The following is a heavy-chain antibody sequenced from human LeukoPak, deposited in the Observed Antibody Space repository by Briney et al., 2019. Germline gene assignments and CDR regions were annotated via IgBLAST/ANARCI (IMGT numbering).Heavy chain of an antibody. J-gene: IGHJ4*02. CDR3: ASGSGYYYADYYFDY. CDR1: GYTFTSYG. D-gene: IGHD3-22*01. Sequence: ASVKVFCKASGYTFTSYGISWVRQAPGQGLEWMGWISAYNGNTNYAQKLQGRVTMTTDTSTSTAYMELRSLRSDDTAVYYCASGSGYYYADYYFDYWGQGTLVTVSS. V-gene: IGHV1-18*01. CDR2: ISAYNGNT.